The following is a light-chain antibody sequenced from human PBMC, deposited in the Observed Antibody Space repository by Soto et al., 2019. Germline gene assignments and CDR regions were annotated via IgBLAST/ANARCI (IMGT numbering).Light chain of an antibody. J-gene: IGKJ3*01. V-gene: IGKV1-5*03. CDR3: QQYDSFPFT. CDR1: QSISSW. CDR2: KAS. Sequence: DIQMTQSPSTLSASVGDRVTITCRASQSISSWLAWYQQKPGKAPKLLIYKASSLESGVPSGFSGSGSGTEFTLTISSLQSGDFATYYCQQYDSFPFTFGPGTKVDVK.